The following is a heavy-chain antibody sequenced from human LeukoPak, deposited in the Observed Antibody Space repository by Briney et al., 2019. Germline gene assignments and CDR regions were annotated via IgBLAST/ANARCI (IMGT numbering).Heavy chain of an antibody. J-gene: IGHJ5*02. CDR2: IYTSGST. CDR3: ARRGSSGSYYNGNWFDP. Sequence: SETLSLTCTVSGRYISSYYWSWIRQPPGKGLEWIGNIYTSGSTNYNPSLKSRVTISVDTSKNQFSLKLSSVTAADTAVYYCARRGSSGSYYNGNWFDPWGQGTLVTVSS. CDR1: GRYISSYY. D-gene: IGHD3-10*01. V-gene: IGHV4-4*09.